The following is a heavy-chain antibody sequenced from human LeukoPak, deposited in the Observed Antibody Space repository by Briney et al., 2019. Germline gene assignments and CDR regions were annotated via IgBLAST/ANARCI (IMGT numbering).Heavy chain of an antibody. CDR1: GFTFSSYA. D-gene: IGHD6-19*01. CDR2: ISGSVGST. CDR3: AKDRSSGWYH. V-gene: IGHV3-23*01. Sequence: GASLRLSCAASGFTFSSYAMSWVRQAPGKGLEWVSAISGSVGSTYYADSVKGRFTISRDNSKNTLYLQMNSLRAEDTAVYYCAKDRSSGWYHWGQGTLVTVSS. J-gene: IGHJ4*02.